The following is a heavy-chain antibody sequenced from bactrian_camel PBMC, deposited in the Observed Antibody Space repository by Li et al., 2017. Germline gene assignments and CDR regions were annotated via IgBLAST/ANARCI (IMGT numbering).Heavy chain of an antibody. J-gene: IGHJ4*01. CDR1: GSTYNRHC. Sequence: VQLVESGGGSVQAGGSMRLSCATSGSTYNRHCMAWFRKAPGKEREGVAYIDGDGSTDYTDSVKGRFTISKDTAKNLLYLQMNSLKTEDTAVYYCAVGSRTTEEYKNRGQGTQVTVS. CDR2: IDGDGST. CDR3: AVGSRTTEEYKN. D-gene: IGHD6*01. V-gene: IGHV3S6*01.